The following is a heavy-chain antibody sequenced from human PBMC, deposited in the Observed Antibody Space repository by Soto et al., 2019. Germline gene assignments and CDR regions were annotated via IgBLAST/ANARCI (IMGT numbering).Heavy chain of an antibody. CDR3: AREREDCGGNSFDDGFDI. V-gene: IGHV4-31*03. CDR2: IFYGGST. D-gene: IGHD2-21*02. CDR1: GVSIARGGYY. J-gene: IGHJ3*02. Sequence: PSETLSLTCNVSGVSIARGGYYWSWIRQHPGKGLEWIGYIFYGGSTYYNPSLKSRITMSIDASKNQFSLRLRFATAADSAIYYCAREREDCGGNSFDDGFDIWGQGTRVTVSS.